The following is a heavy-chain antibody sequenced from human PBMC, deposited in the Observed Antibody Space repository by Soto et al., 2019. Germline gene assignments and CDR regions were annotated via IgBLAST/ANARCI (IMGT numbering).Heavy chain of an antibody. Sequence: SETLSLTCTVSGGSISSGGYYWSWIRQHPGKGLEWIGYIYYSGSTYYNPSLKSRVTISVDTSKNQFSLKLSSVPAAGPAVSYSAREFYYGSGSYMSTPLAPYYYYYGMDVWGQGTTVT. CDR1: GGSISSGGYY. D-gene: IGHD3-10*01. J-gene: IGHJ6*02. CDR3: AREFYYGSGSYMSTPLAPYYYYYGMDV. V-gene: IGHV4-31*03. CDR2: IYYSGST.